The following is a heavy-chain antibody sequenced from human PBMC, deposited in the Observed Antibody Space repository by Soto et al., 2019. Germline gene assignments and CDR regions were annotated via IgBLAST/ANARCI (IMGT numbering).Heavy chain of an antibody. CDR1: GYSFTSYW. CDR3: ARPGRDMAEAGPVYYYYGMDV. J-gene: IGHJ6*02. D-gene: IGHD2-15*01. Sequence: HGESLKISCKGSGYSFTSYWIGWVRQMPGKGLEWMGIIYPGDSDTRYSPSFQGQVTISADKSISTAYLQWSSLKASDTAMYYCARPGRDMAEAGPVYYYYGMDVWGQGTTVTVSS. V-gene: IGHV5-51*01. CDR2: IYPGDSDT.